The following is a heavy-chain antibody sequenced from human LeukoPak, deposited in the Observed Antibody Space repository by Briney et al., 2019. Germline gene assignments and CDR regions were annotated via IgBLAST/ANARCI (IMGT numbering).Heavy chain of an antibody. V-gene: IGHV1-69*05. Sequence: GASVKVSCTASGGPFRSYAITWVRQAPGQGLEWMGGIIPIYGSPNYAQKFQGRITVITDASTSTAYMDLSSLRSEDTAMYYCAITYFTSANCFYSGEITYSSYMDVGGKGPSVPVSS. CDR3: AITYFTSANCFYSGEITYSSYMDV. J-gene: IGHJ6*03. D-gene: IGHD2-2*01. CDR2: IIPIYGSP. CDR1: GGPFRSYA.